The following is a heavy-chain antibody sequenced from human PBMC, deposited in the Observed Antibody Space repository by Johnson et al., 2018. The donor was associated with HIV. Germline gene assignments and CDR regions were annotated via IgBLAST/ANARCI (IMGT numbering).Heavy chain of an antibody. V-gene: IGHV3-33*08. CDR3: ARDPGLYYDIWVSAFDI. CDR1: GFTVTSNY. CDR2: IWYDGSNK. D-gene: IGHD3/OR15-3a*01. J-gene: IGHJ3*02. Sequence: VQLVESGGGLVQPGGSLRLSCAVSGFTVTSNYITWVRQAPGKGLEWVAVIWYDGSNKYYADSVKGRFTISRDNSKNTLYLQMNSLRAEDTAVYYCARDPGLYYDIWVSAFDIWGQGTMVTVSS.